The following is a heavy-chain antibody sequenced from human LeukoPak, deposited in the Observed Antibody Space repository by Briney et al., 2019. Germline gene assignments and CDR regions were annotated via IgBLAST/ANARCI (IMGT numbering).Heavy chain of an antibody. V-gene: IGHV3-48*03. CDR1: GFMFSSHE. CDR2: ISGDGTTI. J-gene: IGHJ4*02. CDR3: VRRESSGFFYYFDH. Sequence: GGSLRLSCEASGFMFSSHEMIWVRQSPGKGLEWLSYISGDGTTIFYEDSVKGRFGISRDNDKKSLSLQMNSLRVEDTAVYYCVRRESSGFFYYFDHWGQGALVTVSS. D-gene: IGHD3-22*01.